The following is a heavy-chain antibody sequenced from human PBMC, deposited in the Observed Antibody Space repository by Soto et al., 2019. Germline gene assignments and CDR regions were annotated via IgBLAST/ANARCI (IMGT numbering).Heavy chain of an antibody. D-gene: IGHD3-3*01. J-gene: IGHJ4*02. Sequence: GGSLRLSCAASRFTFSSYALSWVRQAPGKGLEWVSAISASGGSTYYADSVRGRFTISRDDSKNTLYLQMNSLRAEDTAVYYCAKDFYPHHFFGVVICQVFDYWGQGTRVTVSS. CDR3: AKDFYPHHFFGVVICQVFDY. CDR2: ISASGGST. CDR1: RFTFSSYA. V-gene: IGHV3-23*01.